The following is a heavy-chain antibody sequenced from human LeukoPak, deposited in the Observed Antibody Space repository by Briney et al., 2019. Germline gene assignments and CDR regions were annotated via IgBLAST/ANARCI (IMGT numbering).Heavy chain of an antibody. CDR3: ARHASYDHYYYYYYMDV. CDR2: IYHSGST. J-gene: IGHJ6*03. Sequence: PSETLSLTCAVSGYSISSGYYWGWIRQPPGKGLEWIGSIYHSGSTYYNPSLKSRVTISVDTSKNQFSLKLSSVTAADTAVYYSARHASYDHYYYYYYMDVWGKGTTVTVSS. D-gene: IGHD3-3*01. CDR1: GYSISSGYY. V-gene: IGHV4-38-2*01.